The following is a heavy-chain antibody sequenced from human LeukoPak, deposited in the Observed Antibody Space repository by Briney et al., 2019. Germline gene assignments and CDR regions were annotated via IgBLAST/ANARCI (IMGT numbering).Heavy chain of an antibody. CDR3: ARGEYGLFDY. CDR1: GGSRSGGSYI. CDR2: IYYSGST. J-gene: IGHJ4*02. D-gene: IGHD2/OR15-2a*01. Sequence: SETLSLTCTVSGGSRSGGSYIWSWIRQPPGKGLERVGYIYYSGSTKYNLSLKSRVTISVDTSKRQLSLKLSSVTAADTAVYYCARGEYGLFDYWGQGTLVTVSS. V-gene: IGHV4-61*01.